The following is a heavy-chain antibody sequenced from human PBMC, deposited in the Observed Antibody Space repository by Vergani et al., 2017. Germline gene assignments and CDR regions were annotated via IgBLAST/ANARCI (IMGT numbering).Heavy chain of an antibody. D-gene: IGHD2-2*01. CDR2: INHSGST. CDR3: ARGRYCSSTNCPSLLGDYGMDV. V-gene: IGHV4-34*01. J-gene: IGHJ6*02. Sequence: QVQLQQWGAGLLKPSETLSLTCAVYGGSFSGYYWTWIRQPPVTGLEWIGEINHSGSTNYNPSLKSRVTISVDMSKNQFSLRVSSVTAADTALYYCARGRYCSSTNCPSLLGDYGMDVWGQGTTVTVSS. CDR1: GGSFSGYY.